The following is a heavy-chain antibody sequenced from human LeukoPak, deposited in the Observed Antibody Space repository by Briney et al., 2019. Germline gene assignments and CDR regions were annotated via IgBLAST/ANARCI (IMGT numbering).Heavy chain of an antibody. D-gene: IGHD3-10*02. V-gene: IGHV1-46*01. CDR2: INPSGGST. J-gene: IGHJ5*02. CDR1: GYTFINYY. Sequence: ASVKVSCKASGYTFINYYMHWVRQAPGQGLEWMGIINPSGGSTSCGQKFQGRVTMTRDMSTSTFHMELSSLRFEDTAVYYCARGPHRRTYDRDNWFDPWGQGTLVTVSS. CDR3: ARGPHRRTYDRDNWFDP.